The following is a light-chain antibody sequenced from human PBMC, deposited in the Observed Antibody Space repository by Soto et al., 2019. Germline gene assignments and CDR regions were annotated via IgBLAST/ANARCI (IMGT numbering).Light chain of an antibody. V-gene: IGKV3-15*01. J-gene: IGKJ2*01. CDR3: LQYKSWPEYT. CDR2: GAS. CDR1: QSIGYS. Sequence: EMVMTQSPATLSVSPGEGATLSCRATQSIGYSLAWYQKNPGQAPGIHIYGASTRVTGIPVRFTGSGSGTEFTLTITSLQSEDFAVYYCLQYKSWPEYTFGQGTKLEIK.